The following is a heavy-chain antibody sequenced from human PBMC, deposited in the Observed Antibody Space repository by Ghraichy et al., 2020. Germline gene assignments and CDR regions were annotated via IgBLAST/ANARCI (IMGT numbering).Heavy chain of an antibody. J-gene: IGHJ4*02. V-gene: IGHV1-18*01. CDR3: ARSDYYHSSGYAY. Sequence: ASVTVSCKASGYTFTTYGISWVRQAPGQGLEWMGWISAYNGDTNYAQKVQGRITMTTDTSTNTAYMELRSLTSDDTAVYYCARSDYYHSSGYAYWGQGTLVTVSS. CDR2: ISAYNGDT. CDR1: GYTFTTYG. D-gene: IGHD3-22*01.